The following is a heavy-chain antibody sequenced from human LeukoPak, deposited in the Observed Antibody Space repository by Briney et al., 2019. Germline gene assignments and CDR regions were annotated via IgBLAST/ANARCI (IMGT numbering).Heavy chain of an antibody. CDR3: ARDKGWELAEYYFDY. J-gene: IGHJ4*02. CDR1: GFTFSSYA. CDR2: ISYDGSNK. D-gene: IGHD1-26*01. Sequence: GGSLRLSCAASGFTFSSYAMHWVRQAPGKGLEWVAVISYDGSNKYYADSVKGRFTISRDNSKNTLYLQMNSLRAEDTAVYYCARDKGWELAEYYFDYWGQGTLVTVSS. V-gene: IGHV3-30*04.